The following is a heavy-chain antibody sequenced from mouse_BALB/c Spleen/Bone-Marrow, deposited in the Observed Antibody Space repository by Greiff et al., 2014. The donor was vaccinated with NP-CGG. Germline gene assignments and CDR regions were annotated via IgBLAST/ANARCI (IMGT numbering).Heavy chain of an antibody. D-gene: IGHD4-1*01. V-gene: IGHV1S81*02. J-gene: IGHJ2*01. CDR2: INPNNGGT. CDR3: TRGRTWDFDY. Sequence: LVESGAELVKPGTSVELSCKASGYTFTTYYMYWVKQRPGQGLEWIGEINPNNGGTNFKEKFKSKATLTVDKSSSTAYMQLSSLTSEDSAVYYCTRGRTWDFDYWGQGTTLTVSS. CDR1: GYTFTTYY.